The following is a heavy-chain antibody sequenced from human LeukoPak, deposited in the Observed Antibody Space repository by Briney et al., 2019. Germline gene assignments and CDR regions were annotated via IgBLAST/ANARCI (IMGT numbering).Heavy chain of an antibody. CDR3: AGTDGDYGGY. J-gene: IGHJ4*02. D-gene: IGHD4-17*01. CDR2: TNHSGST. CDR1: ARSFSRYY. V-gene: IGHV4-34*01. Sequence: SETLSLTCPVYARSFSRYYWSWNRQPQGKVLEWIGETNHSGSTNYNPSLKSRVTIPVNTPKNQSSLKRSAVTPADTAVYYLAGTDGDYGGYWGQGTMVTVSS.